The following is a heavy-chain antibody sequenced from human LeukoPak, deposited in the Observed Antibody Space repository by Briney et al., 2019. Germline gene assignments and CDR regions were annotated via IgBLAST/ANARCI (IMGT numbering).Heavy chain of an antibody. V-gene: IGHV4-59*12. CDR1: GGSISSYY. D-gene: IGHD3-10*01. J-gene: IGHJ4*02. CDR2: IYYSGST. CDR3: ARDHYYGSESYSH. Sequence: PSETLSLTCTVSGGSISSYYWSWIRQPPGKGLEWIGYIYYSGSTNYNPSLKSRVTISVDTSKNQFSLKLSSVTAADTAVYYCARDHYYGSESYSHWGQGTLVTVSS.